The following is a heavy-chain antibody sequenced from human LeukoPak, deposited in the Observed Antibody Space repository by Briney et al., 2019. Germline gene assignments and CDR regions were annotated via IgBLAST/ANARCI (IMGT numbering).Heavy chain of an antibody. J-gene: IGHJ4*02. V-gene: IGHV3-30*04. D-gene: IGHD3-10*01. CDR2: ISYGGSNK. Sequence: GRSLRLSCAASGFTFSSYAMHWVRQAPGKGLEWVAVISYGGSNKYYADSVKGRFTISRDNSKNTLYLQMNSLRAEDTAVYYCARDRTMVRGVISALHDYWGQGTLVTVSS. CDR3: ARDRTMVRGVISALHDY. CDR1: GFTFSSYA.